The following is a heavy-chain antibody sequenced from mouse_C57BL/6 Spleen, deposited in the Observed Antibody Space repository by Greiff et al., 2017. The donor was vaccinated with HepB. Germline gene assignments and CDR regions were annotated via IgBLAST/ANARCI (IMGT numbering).Heavy chain of an antibody. CDR3: AIITTVVEDFDY. Sequence: VKLQESGPELVKPGASVKISCKASGYAFSSSWMNWVKQRPGKGLEWIGRIYPGDGDTNYNGKFKGKATLTADKSSSTAYMQLSSLTSEDSAVYFCAIITTVVEDFDYWGQGTTLTVSS. V-gene: IGHV1-82*01. D-gene: IGHD1-1*01. CDR1: GYAFSSSW. CDR2: IYPGDGDT. J-gene: IGHJ2*01.